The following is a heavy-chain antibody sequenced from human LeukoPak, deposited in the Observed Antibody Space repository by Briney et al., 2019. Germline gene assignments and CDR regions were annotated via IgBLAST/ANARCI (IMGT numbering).Heavy chain of an antibody. CDR1: GFTFSSYS. J-gene: IGHJ3*02. CDR2: ISSTGNTI. CDR3: AREAAFDM. Sequence: GGSLRFSCAASGFTFSSYSMNWVRQDPGKGLEWVSYISSTGNTIFYADSVRGRFAISRDNAKNSLYLQMNSLRAEDTAVYYCAREAAFDMWGQGTMVTVSS. V-gene: IGHV3-48*04.